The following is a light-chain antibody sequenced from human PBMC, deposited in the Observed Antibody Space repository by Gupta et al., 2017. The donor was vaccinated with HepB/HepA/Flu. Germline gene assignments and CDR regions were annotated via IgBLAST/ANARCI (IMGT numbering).Light chain of an antibody. CDR2: VNS. V-gene: IGLV1-40*01. J-gene: IGLJ3*02. Sequence: QSVLTQPPPLSGAPAQSVTISCTGSSSNIGVDYDIHWYQQLPGTANKRLIFVNSNRPSGVPDRVSGSKSGTSDSPAIXGXQAEDEXDDDCQSYDSKLSGVVFGGGTKLTVL. CDR3: QSYDSKLSGVV. CDR1: SSNIGVDYD.